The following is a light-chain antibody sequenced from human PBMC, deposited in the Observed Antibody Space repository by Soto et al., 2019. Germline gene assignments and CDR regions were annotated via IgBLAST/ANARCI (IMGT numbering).Light chain of an antibody. Sequence: QSVLTQPASVSGSPGQSITISCTGSSSDVGSYNLVSWYQQHPGKAPKVMIYEGSKRPSGVSNRFSGSKSGNTASLTISGLQAEDEADYYCCSYAGSSTYVFGTGTKLTVL. J-gene: IGLJ1*01. CDR3: CSYAGSSTYV. CDR1: SSDVGSYNL. CDR2: EGS. V-gene: IGLV2-23*01.